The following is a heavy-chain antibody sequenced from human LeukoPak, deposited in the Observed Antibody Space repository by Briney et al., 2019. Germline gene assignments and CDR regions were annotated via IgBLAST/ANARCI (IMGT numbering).Heavy chain of an antibody. CDR2: INPKRGGT. CDR1: VYTFTDYY. Sequence: AAVTVSYKASVYTFTDYYIHGVRQAPGQGGGGMGWINPKRGGTNNKQKFQGRVTMPSDTSISTAYMELSRLRSDDTAVYYCASPSSRSTVFDYWGQGTLVTVSS. CDR3: ASPSSRSTVFDY. V-gene: IGHV1-2*02. D-gene: IGHD6-6*01. J-gene: IGHJ4*02.